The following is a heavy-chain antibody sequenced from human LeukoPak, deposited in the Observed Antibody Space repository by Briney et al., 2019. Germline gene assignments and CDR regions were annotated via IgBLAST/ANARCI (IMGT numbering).Heavy chain of an antibody. Sequence: GGSLRLSCATSGFTFSNAWMNWVRQAPGKGLEWVGRIRSNSDGGTIDYAAPVKGRFTLSRDDSKTTLYLQMNSLQTEDTAVYYCASDFYDSTWGQGTLVTVSS. CDR2: IRSNSDGGTI. CDR1: GFTFSNAW. V-gene: IGHV3-15*07. CDR3: ASDFYDST. D-gene: IGHD3-22*01. J-gene: IGHJ5*02.